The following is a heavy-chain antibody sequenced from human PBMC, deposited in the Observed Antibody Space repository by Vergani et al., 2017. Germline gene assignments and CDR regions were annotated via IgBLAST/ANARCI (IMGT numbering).Heavy chain of an antibody. D-gene: IGHD1-26*01. CDR1: GFSLSTSGMR. CDR3: ALYYCSGSYSAMY. Sequence: QVTLKESGPALVKPTQTLTLTCTLSGFSLSTSGMRASWIRQPPGKALEWLARIEWDDDKFYSTSLKTRLTISKDTSKNQVVLTMTNMDPVDTATYYCALYYCSGSYSAMYGGQGTLVTVSS. CDR2: IEWDDDK. V-gene: IGHV2-70*04. J-gene: IGHJ4*02.